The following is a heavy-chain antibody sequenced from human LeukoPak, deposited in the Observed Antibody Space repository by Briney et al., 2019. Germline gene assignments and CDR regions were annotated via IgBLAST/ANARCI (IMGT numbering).Heavy chain of an antibody. Sequence: GGSLRLSCAASGFTFSNAWMSWVRQAPGKGLEYVSGISSNGGNTYNADSVKGRFTISRDNSKNTVNLQMSSLRAEDTAVYYCVKRSGLYFDYWGQGILVTVSS. D-gene: IGHD1-26*01. CDR3: VKRSGLYFDY. CDR1: GFTFSNAW. CDR2: ISSNGGNT. J-gene: IGHJ4*02. V-gene: IGHV3-64D*09.